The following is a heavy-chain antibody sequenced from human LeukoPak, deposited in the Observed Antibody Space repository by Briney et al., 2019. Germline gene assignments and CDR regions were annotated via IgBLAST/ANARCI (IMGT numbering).Heavy chain of an antibody. Sequence: SVKVSCKASGGTFSSYAISWVRQAPGQGLEWMGRIIPIFGTANYAQKFQGRVTITTDESTSTAYTELSSLRSEDTAVYYCARGAQWELHYFDYWGQGTLVTVSS. J-gene: IGHJ4*02. CDR2: IIPIFGTA. D-gene: IGHD1-26*01. CDR3: ARGAQWELHYFDY. CDR1: GGTFSSYA. V-gene: IGHV1-69*05.